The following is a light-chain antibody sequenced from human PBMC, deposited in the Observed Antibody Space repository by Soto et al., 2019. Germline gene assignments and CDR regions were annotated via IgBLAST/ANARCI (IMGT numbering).Light chain of an antibody. Sequence: DIQMTQSPSTLSASVGDRVTITCRASQSISSWLAWYQQKPGKAPKLLIYDASSLESGVPSRFSGSGSGKEFTLTISSLQPDDFATYYCQQYNSYRGTFGQGTKVELK. J-gene: IGKJ1*01. V-gene: IGKV1-5*01. CDR1: QSISSW. CDR2: DAS. CDR3: QQYNSYRGT.